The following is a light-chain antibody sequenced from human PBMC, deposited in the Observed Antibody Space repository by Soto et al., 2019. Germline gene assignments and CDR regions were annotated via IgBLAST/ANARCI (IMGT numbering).Light chain of an antibody. CDR1: QSVSSSY. J-gene: IGKJ2*01. Sequence: IVLTQSPGTLSLSPGERATLSCRASQSVSSSYLAWYQQKPGQAPRLLIYGASSRATGIPDRFSGSGSGTDFTLTISRLEAEDFAVYYCKQYETSPPAYTFGQGTKLEIK. V-gene: IGKV3-20*01. CDR3: KQYETSPPAYT. CDR2: GAS.